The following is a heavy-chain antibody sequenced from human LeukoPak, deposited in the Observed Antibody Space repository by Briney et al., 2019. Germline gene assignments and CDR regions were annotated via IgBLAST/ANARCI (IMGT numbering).Heavy chain of an antibody. V-gene: IGHV4-34*01. J-gene: IGHJ3*02. CDR3: ARLDIVVVVAASVSDAFDI. CDR2: IYHSGST. Sequence: PSETLSLTCAVYGGSFSGYYWSWIRQPPGKGLEWIGSIYHSGSTYYNPSLKSRVTISVDTSKNQFSLKLSSVTAADTAVYYCARLDIVVVVAASVSDAFDIWGQGTMVTVSS. CDR1: GGSFSGYY. D-gene: IGHD2-15*01.